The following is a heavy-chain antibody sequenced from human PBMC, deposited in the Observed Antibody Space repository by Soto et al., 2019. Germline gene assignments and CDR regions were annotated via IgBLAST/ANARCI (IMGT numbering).Heavy chain of an antibody. CDR3: ARDSDYCTGGSCYGNFDF. CDR1: GGSIGSYS. CDR2: IYYSGRT. D-gene: IGHD2-15*01. V-gene: IGHV4-59*12. Sequence: SEPLSLTSPVPGGSIGSYSWRWIRQPPGKGLEWIGYIYYSGRTYYNPSLKSRAAISVDTSENQFSLRLSSVTAADTAVYFCARDSDYCTGGSCYGNFDFWGQGTLVTSPQ. J-gene: IGHJ4*02.